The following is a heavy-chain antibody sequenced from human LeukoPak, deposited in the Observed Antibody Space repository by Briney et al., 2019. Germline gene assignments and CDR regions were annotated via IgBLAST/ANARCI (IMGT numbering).Heavy chain of an antibody. J-gene: IGHJ3*01. CDR2: IWYDGSNK. CDR1: GFTFSSYA. CDR3: ARAMIVVVPASSTDDAFDV. Sequence: GGSLRLSCAASGFTFSSYAMSWVRQAPGKGLEWVAAIWYDGSNKYYADSVKGRFTISRDNSKNTLYLQMNSLRAEDTAVYYCARAMIVVVPASSTDDAFDVWGQGSLVTVSS. V-gene: IGHV3-33*08. D-gene: IGHD2-2*01.